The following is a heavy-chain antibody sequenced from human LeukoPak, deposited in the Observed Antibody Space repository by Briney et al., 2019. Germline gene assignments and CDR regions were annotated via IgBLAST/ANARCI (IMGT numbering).Heavy chain of an antibody. V-gene: IGHV3-11*04. D-gene: IGHD3-3*01. J-gene: IGHJ4*02. Sequence: GGSLRLSCAASGFTFSDYYMSWIRQAPGKGLEWVSYISSSGSTIYYADSVKGRFTISRDNAKNSLYLQMNSLRAEDTAVYYCARDRRYYDFWSGPHWGQGTLVTVSS. CDR3: ARDRRYYDFWSGPH. CDR1: GFTFSDYY. CDR2: ISSSGSTI.